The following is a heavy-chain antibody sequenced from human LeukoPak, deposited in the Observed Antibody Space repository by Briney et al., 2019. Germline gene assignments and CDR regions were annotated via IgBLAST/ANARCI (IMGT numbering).Heavy chain of an antibody. V-gene: IGHV1-2*02. CDR3: ARVELGRWLQLSQYAFDI. D-gene: IGHD5-24*01. CDR2: INPNSGGT. J-gene: IGHJ3*02. CDR1: GYTFTGYY. Sequence: ASVKVSCKASGYTFTGYYMHWVRQTPGQGLEWMGWINPNSGGTNYAQKFQGRVTMTRDTSISTAYMELSRLRSDDTAVYYCARVELGRWLQLSQYAFDIWGQGTMVTVSS.